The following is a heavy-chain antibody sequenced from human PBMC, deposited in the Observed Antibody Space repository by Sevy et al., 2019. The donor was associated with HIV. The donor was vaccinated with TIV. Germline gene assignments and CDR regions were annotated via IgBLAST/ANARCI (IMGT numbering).Heavy chain of an antibody. Sequence: GGSLRLSCAASGFTFSSYWMSWVRQAPGKGLEWVANIKQDGSEKNYVDSVKGRFTISRDNATNSLYLQMKSLRAADTAVFYCASGSSSWIDAFDNWGQGTMVTVSS. CDR1: GFTFSSYW. D-gene: IGHD6-13*01. CDR2: IKQDGSEK. V-gene: IGHV3-7*03. J-gene: IGHJ3*02. CDR3: ASGSSSWIDAFDN.